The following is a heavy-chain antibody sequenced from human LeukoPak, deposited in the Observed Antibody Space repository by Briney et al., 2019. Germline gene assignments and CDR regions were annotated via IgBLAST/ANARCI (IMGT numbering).Heavy chain of an antibody. CDR2: ISSGGNT. J-gene: IGHJ4*02. Sequence: GGSLRLSCAASGFTVSSNYVAWVRQAPGKGLDWVSVISSGGNTYYADPVKGRFTISRDNSKNTLYLQMNSLRAEDTAVYYCAKDRWRTTVVTYFDYWGQGTLVTVSS. CDR1: GFTVSSNY. V-gene: IGHV3-66*02. D-gene: IGHD4-23*01. CDR3: AKDRWRTTVVTYFDY.